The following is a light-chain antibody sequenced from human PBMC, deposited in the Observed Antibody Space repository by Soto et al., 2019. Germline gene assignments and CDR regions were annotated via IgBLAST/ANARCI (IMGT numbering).Light chain of an antibody. CDR2: EVS. V-gene: IGLV2-23*02. J-gene: IGLJ2*01. Sequence: QSALTQPASVSGSPGQSLNISCTGTSSDLGSYNLVSWYQQHPGKAPKLMIYEVSRRPSGVSTRFSGSKSGNTASLTISGLQTDDEAEYYCCSYAGSSTLIFGGGTKLTVL. CDR3: CSYAGSSTLI. CDR1: SSDLGSYNL.